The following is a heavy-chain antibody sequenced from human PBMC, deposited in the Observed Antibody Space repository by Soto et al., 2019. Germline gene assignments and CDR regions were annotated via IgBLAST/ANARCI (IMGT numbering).Heavy chain of an antibody. V-gene: IGHV3-11*01. CDR3: ARDSTSPSTDDY. D-gene: IGHD2-2*01. Sequence: GGSLRLSCATSGFTFSEYYMSWIRQAPGKGLEWVSYISSSASTMYYADSLKGRFTISRDNAKNSLYLQMNSLRVEDTAVYYCARDSTSPSTDDYWGQGTLVTVSS. CDR1: GFTFSEYY. CDR2: ISSSASTM. J-gene: IGHJ4*02.